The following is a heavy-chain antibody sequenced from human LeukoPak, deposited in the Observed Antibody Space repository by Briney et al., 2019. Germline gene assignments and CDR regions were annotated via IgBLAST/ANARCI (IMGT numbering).Heavy chain of an antibody. J-gene: IGHJ3*02. CDR3: ARDPSYYEYSSSSNAFDI. CDR2: TYYRSKWYN. D-gene: IGHD6-6*01. CDR1: GDSVSSNSAA. V-gene: IGHV6-1*01. Sequence: SQTLSLTCAISGDSVSSNSAAWNWIRQSPSRGLEWLGRTYYRSKWYNDYAVSVKSRITINPDTSKNQFSLQLNSVTPEDTAVYYCARDPSYYEYSSSSNAFDIWGQGTMVTVSS.